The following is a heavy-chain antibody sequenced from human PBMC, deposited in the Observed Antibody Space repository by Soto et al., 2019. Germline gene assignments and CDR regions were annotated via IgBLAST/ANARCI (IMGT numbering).Heavy chain of an antibody. CDR2: INAGNGNT. V-gene: IGHV1-3*01. J-gene: IGHJ4*02. CDR3: ASGEVVPGGYYFDY. D-gene: IGHD2-2*01. Sequence: QVQLVQSGAEVKKPGASVKVSCKASGYTFTSYAMHWVRQAPGQRLEWMGWINAGNGNTKYSQKFQGRVTITRETFASTAYMELSRLRFEDTDVYYCASGEVVPGGYYFDYRGQGTLVTVSS. CDR1: GYTFTSYA.